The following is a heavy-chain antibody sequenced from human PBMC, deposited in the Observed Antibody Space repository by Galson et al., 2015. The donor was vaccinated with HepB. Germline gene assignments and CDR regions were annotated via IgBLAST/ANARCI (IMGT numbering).Heavy chain of an antibody. Sequence: SLRLSCAASGFTFTNYAMHWVRQAPGKGLEWVAVTSYAEMYKYYTDSVRGRFTISRDNSKNPLYLQMNSLRTEDTAVYYCAREPRTRRYYYDSSTYGPVDYWGQGSLVTVSS. CDR1: GFTFTNYA. CDR2: TSYAEMYK. CDR3: AREPRTRRYYYDSSTYGPVDY. J-gene: IGHJ4*02. V-gene: IGHV3-30*04. D-gene: IGHD3-22*01.